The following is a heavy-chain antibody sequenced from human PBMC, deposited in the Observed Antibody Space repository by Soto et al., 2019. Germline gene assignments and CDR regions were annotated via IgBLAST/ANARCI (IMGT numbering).Heavy chain of an antibody. V-gene: IGHV3-48*03. Sequence: GGSLRLSCAASGFTFSSYEMNWVRQAPGKGLEWVSYISSSSSTIYYADSVKGRFTISRDNSKNSLYLQMNSLRAEDTAVYYCARDQKEDYDFWSGYYYYYGMDVWGQGTTVTVSS. D-gene: IGHD3-3*01. J-gene: IGHJ6*02. CDR1: GFTFSSYE. CDR2: ISSSSSTI. CDR3: ARDQKEDYDFWSGYYYYYGMDV.